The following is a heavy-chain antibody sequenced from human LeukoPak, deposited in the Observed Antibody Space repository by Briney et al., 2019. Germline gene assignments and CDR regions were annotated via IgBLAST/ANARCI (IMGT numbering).Heavy chain of an antibody. D-gene: IGHD3-9*01. J-gene: IGHJ5*02. CDR2: IYYGGNT. CDR1: GGLISSSHYY. Sequence: SETLSLTCTVSGGLISSSHYYWGWIRQTPGKGLEWIGSIYYGGNTYYSPSFKSRIIISVDTSRNQFSLKLTSMTAADTSIYYCARHARYFDLFSWFDPWGRGTLVTVSS. CDR3: ARHARYFDLFSWFDP. V-gene: IGHV4-39*01.